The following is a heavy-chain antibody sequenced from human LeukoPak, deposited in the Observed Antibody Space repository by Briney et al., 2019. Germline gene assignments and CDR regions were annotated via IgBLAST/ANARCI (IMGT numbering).Heavy chain of an antibody. CDR2: ISGSGGST. CDR3: ARPRGCGSSRCNNFDY. V-gene: IGHV3-23*01. J-gene: IGHJ4*02. D-gene: IGHD2-2*01. CDR1: GFTFSSYA. Sequence: GGSLRLSCAASGFTFSSYAMSWVRQAPGKGLEWVSAISGSGGSTYYADSVKGRFTISRDNSKNTLYLQMNSLRAEDTAVYYCARPRGCGSSRCNNFDYWGQGTLVTVSS.